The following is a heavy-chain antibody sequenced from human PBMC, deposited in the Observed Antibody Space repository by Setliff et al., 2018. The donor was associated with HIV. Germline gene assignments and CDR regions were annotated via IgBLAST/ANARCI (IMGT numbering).Heavy chain of an antibody. Sequence: PSETLSLTCTVSRGSISSGAYYWSWIRQHPERGLEWIGYIYYNGITSYSPSLRSRLTMSIDTSRNEFSLRLSSVTAADTAMYYCARGGITTMVRGVTYPYPLYYFDSWGQGTLVTVSS. CDR1: RGSISSGAYY. D-gene: IGHD3-10*01. CDR3: ARGGITTMVRGVTYPYPLYYFDS. V-gene: IGHV4-31*03. J-gene: IGHJ4*02. CDR2: IYYNGIT.